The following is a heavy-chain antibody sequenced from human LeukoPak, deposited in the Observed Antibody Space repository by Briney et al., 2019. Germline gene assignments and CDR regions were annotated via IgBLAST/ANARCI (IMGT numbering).Heavy chain of an antibody. CDR2: IYYSGST. D-gene: IGHD5-12*01. V-gene: IGHV4-59*01. J-gene: IGHJ4*02. Sequence: SETLSLTCTVSGGSISSYYWSWIRQPPGKGLEWIGYIYYSGSTNYNPSLKSRVTISVDTSKNQFSLKLSSVTAADTAVYYCARVDSGYAYRGFDYWGQGTLVTVSS. CDR1: GGSISSYY. CDR3: ARVDSGYAYRGFDY.